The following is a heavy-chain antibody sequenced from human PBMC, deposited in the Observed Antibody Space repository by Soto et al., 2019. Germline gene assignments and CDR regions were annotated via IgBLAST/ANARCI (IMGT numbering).Heavy chain of an antibody. V-gene: IGHV1-18*01. D-gene: IGHD6-19*01. J-gene: IGHJ4*02. CDR1: GYTLTSYG. Sequence: ASVTVSCGASGYTLTSYGISWVRHAPGQGLQWMGRISAYNGNKTYTLKIKGRVTMTTDTSTRTAYMELRSLRSDDTAVYYCARSDVYSRGWLDYWGQGTLVTVYS. CDR2: ISAYNGNK. CDR3: ARSDVYSRGWLDY.